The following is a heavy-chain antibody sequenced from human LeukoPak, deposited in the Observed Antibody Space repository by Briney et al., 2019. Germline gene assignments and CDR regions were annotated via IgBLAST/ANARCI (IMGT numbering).Heavy chain of an antibody. Sequence: GRSLRLSSAASGFTFDDYAMHWVRQAPGKGLEWVSGVTWNSGSIGYADSVKGRFSISRDNAKNSLYLQMNSLRAEDTALYYCAKGLQLYGMDVWGQGTTVTVS. D-gene: IGHD2-2*01. CDR3: AKGLQLYGMDV. CDR2: VTWNSGSI. J-gene: IGHJ6*02. V-gene: IGHV3-9*01. CDR1: GFTFDDYA.